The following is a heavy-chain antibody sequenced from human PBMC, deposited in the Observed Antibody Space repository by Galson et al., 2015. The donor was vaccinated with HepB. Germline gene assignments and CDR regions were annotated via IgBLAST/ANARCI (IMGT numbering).Heavy chain of an antibody. CDR1: GYTFTSNG. CDR3: ARARLHSLDY. D-gene: IGHD2-15*01. J-gene: IGHJ4*02. CDR2: IRANTGNT. V-gene: IGHV1-18*01. Sequence: SVKVSCKASGYTFTSNGISWVRQAPGHGLEGMGWIRANTGNTNYAQKVQGRVTLTRDTSTSSVHMELRSLRIDDTAVYYCARARLHSLDYWGPGSLVTVSS.